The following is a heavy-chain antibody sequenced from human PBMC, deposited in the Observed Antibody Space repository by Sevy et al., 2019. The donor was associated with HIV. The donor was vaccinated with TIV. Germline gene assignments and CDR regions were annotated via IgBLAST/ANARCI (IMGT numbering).Heavy chain of an antibody. CDR3: AKDTSYDSSGFFDY. V-gene: IGHV3-23*01. D-gene: IGHD3-22*01. J-gene: IGHJ4*02. Sequence: GGSLRLSCAASGFTFSSYAMSWVRQAPRKGLEWVSAISGSGGSTYYADSVKGRFTISRDNSKNTLYLQMNSLRAEDTAVYYCAKDTSYDSSGFFDYWGQGTLVTVSS. CDR2: ISGSGGST. CDR1: GFTFSSYA.